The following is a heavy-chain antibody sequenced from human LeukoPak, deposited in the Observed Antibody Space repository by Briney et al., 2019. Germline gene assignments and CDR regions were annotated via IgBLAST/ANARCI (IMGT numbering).Heavy chain of an antibody. CDR2: IDGSGDTI. D-gene: IGHD2-15*01. V-gene: IGHV3-48*03. Sequence: GGSLRLSCAASGFTFSDYSMNWVRQAPGKGLEWVSYIDGSGDTIYSADSVKGRFTISRDNAKNSLYLQMNSLRAEETAVYYCARSTWRYSLDFWGQGTLVSVPS. CDR1: GFTFSDYS. J-gene: IGHJ4*02. CDR3: ARSTWRYSLDF.